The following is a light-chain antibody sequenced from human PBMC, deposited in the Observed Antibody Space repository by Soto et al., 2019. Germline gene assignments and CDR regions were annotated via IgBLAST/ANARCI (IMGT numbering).Light chain of an antibody. CDR3: QQYGVSPRT. J-gene: IGKJ1*01. CDR1: QSVSSSY. V-gene: IGKV3-20*01. Sequence: EIVLTQSPDTLSLSPGERATLSCRASQSVSSSYLAWYQQRPGQAPRLLIYGASSRATGIPDRFSGSGSGTDFSLTISRLEPEDFAVYYCQQYGVSPRTSGQGTKVEIK. CDR2: GAS.